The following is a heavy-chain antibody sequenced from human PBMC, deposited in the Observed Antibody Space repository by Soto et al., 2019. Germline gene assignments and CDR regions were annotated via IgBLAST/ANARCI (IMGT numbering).Heavy chain of an antibody. CDR1: GYTFTGYY. Sequence: ASVKVSCKASGYTFTGYYMHWVRQAPGQGLEWMGWINPNSGGTNYAQKFQGRVTMTRDTSISTAYMELSRLRSDDTAVYYCARDLVAAAGSDYYYYGMDVWGQGTTVTVSS. CDR2: INPNSGGT. J-gene: IGHJ6*02. CDR3: ARDLVAAAGSDYYYYGMDV. V-gene: IGHV1-2*02. D-gene: IGHD6-13*01.